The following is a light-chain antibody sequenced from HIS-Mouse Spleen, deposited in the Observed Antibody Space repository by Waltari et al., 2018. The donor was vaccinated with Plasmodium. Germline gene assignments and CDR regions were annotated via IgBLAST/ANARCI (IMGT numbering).Light chain of an antibody. CDR2: EDS. CDR3: YSTDSSGNHRV. J-gene: IGLJ3*02. V-gene: IGLV3-10*01. CDR1: ALPNNY. Sequence: SYELTQPPSVSVSPGQPARITCSGDALPNNYAFWYPQKSGQAPLLVIYEDSKRPSGIPERFSGSSSGTMATLTISGAQVEDEADYYCYSTDSSGNHRVFGGGTKLTVL.